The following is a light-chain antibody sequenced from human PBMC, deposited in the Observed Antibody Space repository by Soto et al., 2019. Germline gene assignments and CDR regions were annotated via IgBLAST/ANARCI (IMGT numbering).Light chain of an antibody. V-gene: IGKV3-20*01. J-gene: IGKJ1*01. Sequence: EIVLTQSPGTLSLSPGERATISCRASQSVSSSYLAWYQKKPGQAPRLLIYAASSRPTGVPYRFSGSGSGTEFTLTISRLEPEDFAVYYCPQDGSSPRTFGQGTKVEIK. CDR2: AAS. CDR1: QSVSSSY. CDR3: PQDGSSPRT.